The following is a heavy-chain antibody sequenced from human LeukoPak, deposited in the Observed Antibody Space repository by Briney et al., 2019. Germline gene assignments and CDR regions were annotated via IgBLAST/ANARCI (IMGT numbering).Heavy chain of an antibody. CDR3: AKDSSAFGPYYFNY. CDR2: INTDGITT. D-gene: IGHD3-10*01. V-gene: IGHV3-74*01. CDR1: GFTFSAYW. Sequence: GGSLRLSCAASGFTFSAYWMHWVRQAPGKGLVWVSRINTDGITTNYADSVKGRFTISRDNAKNTLYLQMNSLRAEDTALYYCAKDSSAFGPYYFNYWGQGTLVTVSS. J-gene: IGHJ4*02.